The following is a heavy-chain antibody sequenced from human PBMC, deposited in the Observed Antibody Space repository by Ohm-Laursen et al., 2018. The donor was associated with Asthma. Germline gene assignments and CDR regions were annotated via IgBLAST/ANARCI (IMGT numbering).Heavy chain of an antibody. CDR1: GFTFSSYS. D-gene: IGHD3-10*01. CDR3: ARDRITMVRGVIYYYYGMDV. V-gene: IGHV3-48*01. J-gene: IGHJ6*02. CDR2: ISSSSSTI. Sequence: SLRLSCAASGFTFSSYSMNWVRQAPGKGLEWVSYISSSSSTIYYADSVKGRFTISRDNAKNTLYLQVNSLRAEDTAVYYCARDRITMVRGVIYYYYGMDVWGQGTTVTVSS.